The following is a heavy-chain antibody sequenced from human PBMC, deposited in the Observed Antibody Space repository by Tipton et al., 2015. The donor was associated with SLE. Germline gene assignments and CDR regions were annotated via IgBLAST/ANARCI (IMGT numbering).Heavy chain of an antibody. J-gene: IGHJ3*01. CDR2: MYPGDFDT. V-gene: IGHV5-51*03. CDR1: GYSFTNYW. Sequence: VQLVQSGAVVKKPGESLKISCKGSGYSFTNYWIGWVRQLPEKGLEWMGVMYPGDFDTRYSPSFQGQVTISVDKSISTAYLQWSSLEASDTAIYYCARAEWPFDIWTGYYRDAFDVWGQGTRVSVSS. CDR3: ARAEWPFDIWTGYYRDAFDV. D-gene: IGHD3-9*01.